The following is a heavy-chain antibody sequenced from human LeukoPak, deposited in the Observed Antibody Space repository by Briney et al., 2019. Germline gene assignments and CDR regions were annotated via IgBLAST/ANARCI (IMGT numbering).Heavy chain of an antibody. Sequence: ASVKVSCKASGYTFTSYGISWVRQAPGQGLEWMGWINPNSGGTNYAQKFQGRVTMTRDTSISTAYMELSRLRSDDTAVYYCAREEALGWFDPWGQGTLVTVSS. V-gene: IGHV1-2*02. CDR1: GYTFTSYG. CDR2: INPNSGGT. CDR3: AREEALGWFDP. J-gene: IGHJ5*02.